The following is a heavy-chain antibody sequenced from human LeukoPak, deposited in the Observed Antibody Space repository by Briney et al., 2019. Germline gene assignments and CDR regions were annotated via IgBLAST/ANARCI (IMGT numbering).Heavy chain of an antibody. CDR1: GFTFGRVL. CDR3: ARIEVLRQPRCSSGCYFDY. D-gene: IGHD6-19*01. V-gene: IGHV3-7*01. CDR2: VLQVVGEK. J-gene: IGHJ4*02. Sequence: GGSLRPSCAASGFTFGRVLVSWVRPAPGEGLGWVANVLQVVGEKYYADSVNGRFTTSRDKARNSPYLQMNSLRAEDAAVYYCARIEVLRQPRCSSGCYFDYWGQGTLVTVSS.